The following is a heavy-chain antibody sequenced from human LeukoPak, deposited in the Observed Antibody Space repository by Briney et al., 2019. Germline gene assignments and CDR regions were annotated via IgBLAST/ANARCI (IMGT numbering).Heavy chain of an antibody. J-gene: IGHJ4*02. CDR1: GGTFTSYA. Sequence: ASVKVSCKASGGTFTSYAITWVRQAPGQGLEWVGPIIPIFGTTNYAQKFQGRVTITADESTSTAYMELSSLRSEDTAVYYCARGDYGDYGTQLGYWGQGTLVTVSS. CDR3: ARGDYGDYGTQLGY. D-gene: IGHD4-17*01. CDR2: IIPIFGTT. V-gene: IGHV1-69*13.